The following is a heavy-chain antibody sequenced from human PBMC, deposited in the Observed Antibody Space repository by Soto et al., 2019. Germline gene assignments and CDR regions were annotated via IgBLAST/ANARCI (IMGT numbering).Heavy chain of an antibody. J-gene: IGHJ4*02. CDR1: GWSGIGYF. V-gene: IGHV4-34*01. CDR3: VRGQTTPRHAVFDY. D-gene: IGHD1-7*01. CDR2: IYRSGST. Sequence: SETLSLTCAVSGWSGIGYFWNWIRQPPGKGLEWIGEIYRSGSTNLNPSLKSRVTISLDTSKSQFSLMLSSVTAADTAVYYCVRGQTTPRHAVFDYWGKGTLVT.